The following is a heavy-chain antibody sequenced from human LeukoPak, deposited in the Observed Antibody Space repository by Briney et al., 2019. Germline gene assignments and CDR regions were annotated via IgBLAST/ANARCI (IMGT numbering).Heavy chain of an antibody. D-gene: IGHD3-9*01. J-gene: IGHJ4*02. CDR1: GFTFSSYW. V-gene: IGHV3-7*04. Sequence: GSLRLSCAASGFTFSSYWMSWVRQAPGKGLEWVANIKQDGSEKYYVDSVKGRFTISRDNAKNSLYLQMNSLRAEDTAVYFREKAAYDILTGSKYYFDYWGQGTLVTVSS. CDR2: IKQDGSEK. CDR3: EKAAYDILTGSKYYFDY.